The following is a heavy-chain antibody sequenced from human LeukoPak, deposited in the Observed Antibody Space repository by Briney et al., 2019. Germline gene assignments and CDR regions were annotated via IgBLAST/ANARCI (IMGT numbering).Heavy chain of an antibody. CDR1: GFTFDDYG. J-gene: IGHJ4*02. V-gene: IGHV3-15*01. CDR3: TTVHIVVVTAIPTKYDY. D-gene: IGHD2-21*02. Sequence: GGSLRLSCAASGFTFDDYGMSWVRQAPGKGLEWVGRIKSKTDGGTTDYAAPVKGRFTISRDDSKNTLYLQMNSLKTEDTAVYYCTTVHIVVVTAIPTKYDYWGQGTLVTVSS. CDR2: IKSKTDGGTT.